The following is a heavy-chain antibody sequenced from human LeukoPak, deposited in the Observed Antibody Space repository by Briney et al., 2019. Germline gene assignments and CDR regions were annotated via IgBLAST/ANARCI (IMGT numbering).Heavy chain of an antibody. D-gene: IGHD1-26*01. CDR2: IIPIFGTA. CDR3: AREYGSPHPGAFDI. CDR1: GGTFSSYA. J-gene: IGHJ3*02. V-gene: IGHV1-69*13. Sequence: SVKVSCKASGGTFSSYAISWVRQAPGQGLEWTGGIIPIFGTANYAQKFQGRVTITADESTSTAYMELSSLRSEDTAVYYCAREYGSPHPGAFDIWGQGTMVTVSS.